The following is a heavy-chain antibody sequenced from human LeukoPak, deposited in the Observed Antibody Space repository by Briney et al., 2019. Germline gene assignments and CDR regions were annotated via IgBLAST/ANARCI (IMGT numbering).Heavy chain of an antibody. Sequence: SETLSLTCTVSGGSISSYYWSWIRQPPGRGLEWIGYIYYSGSTNYNPSLKSRVTISVDTSKNQFSLKLSSVTAADTAVYYCARTSVVPAPIWFDPWGQGTLVTVSS. V-gene: IGHV4-59*01. CDR1: GGSISSYY. CDR3: ARTSVVPAPIWFDP. CDR2: IYYSGST. J-gene: IGHJ5*02. D-gene: IGHD2-2*01.